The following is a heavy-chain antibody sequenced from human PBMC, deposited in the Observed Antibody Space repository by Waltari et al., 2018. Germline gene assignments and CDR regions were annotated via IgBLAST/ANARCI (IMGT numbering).Heavy chain of an antibody. J-gene: IGHJ4*02. D-gene: IGHD2-15*01. CDR3: ARDRGRGLYLDT. Sequence: QLQLQESGPGLVRPSGTLSLICAVSGDSMGSTDCWSWVPPPPGKGLGWIGQVRGDGRTNYNPSFASRVIISLDTSTHHFALEVTSATAADTALYYCARDRGRGLYLDTWGQGILVTVAP. CDR1: GDSMGSTDC. V-gene: IGHV4-4*02. CDR2: VRGDGRT.